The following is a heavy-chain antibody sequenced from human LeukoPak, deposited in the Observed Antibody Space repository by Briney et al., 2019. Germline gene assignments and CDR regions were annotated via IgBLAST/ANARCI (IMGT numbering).Heavy chain of an antibody. CDR1: GYTFSNYG. J-gene: IGHJ4*02. Sequence: ASVKVSCKASGYTFSNYGITGVRPPPGQGLAWMGWISAYSGKTNSAQKLQGRVTLTTATSTSTAYMELRSLRSDETAMYYCVRLTAYSGYVLMGFEYWGQGTLVTVSS. V-gene: IGHV1-18*01. CDR3: VRLTAYSGYVLMGFEY. D-gene: IGHD5-12*01. CDR2: ISAYSGKT.